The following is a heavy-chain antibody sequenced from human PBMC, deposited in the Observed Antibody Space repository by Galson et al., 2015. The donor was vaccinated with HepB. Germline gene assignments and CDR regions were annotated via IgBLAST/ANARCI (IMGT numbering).Heavy chain of an antibody. CDR1: GDSVSSASAA. CDR2: TYYKSKWYN. Sequence: CAISGDSVSSASAAWNWIRQSPSRGLEWLGRTYYKSKWYNDYAVSVKSRIIINSDTSDNQFSLQLNSVTSDDTAVYYCVRGKVCIGDNGDNWFDTWGQGTLVTVSS. V-gene: IGHV6-1*01. J-gene: IGHJ5*02. CDR3: VRGKVCIGDNGDNWFDT. D-gene: IGHD3-10*01.